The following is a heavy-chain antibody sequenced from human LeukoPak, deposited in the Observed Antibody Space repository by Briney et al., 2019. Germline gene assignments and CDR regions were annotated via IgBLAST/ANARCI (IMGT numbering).Heavy chain of an antibody. D-gene: IGHD2-15*01. V-gene: IGHV1-18*04. J-gene: IGHJ4*02. CDR3: ARDHERYCSGGSCYLGY. Sequence: ASVKVSCKASGYTFTSYYMHWVRQAPGQGLEWMGWISAYNGNTNYAQKLQGRVTMTTDTSTSTAYMELRSLRSDDTAVYYCARDHERYCSGGSCYLGYWGQGTLVTVSS. CDR1: GYTFTSYY. CDR2: ISAYNGNT.